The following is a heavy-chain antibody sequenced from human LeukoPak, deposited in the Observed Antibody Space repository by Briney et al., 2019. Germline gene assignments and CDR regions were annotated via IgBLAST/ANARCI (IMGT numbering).Heavy chain of an antibody. J-gene: IGHJ5*02. V-gene: IGHV3-23*01. D-gene: IGHD5-12*01. Sequence: GGSLRLSCAASGFTFSSYAMTWVRQAPGKGLEWVSVISGSGGRTFYAASVKGRFTISRDNAKNSLYLQMNSLRAEDTAVYYCARVKLRGYSGYDQWGQGTLVTVSS. CDR1: GFTFSSYA. CDR2: ISGSGGRT. CDR3: ARVKLRGYSGYDQ.